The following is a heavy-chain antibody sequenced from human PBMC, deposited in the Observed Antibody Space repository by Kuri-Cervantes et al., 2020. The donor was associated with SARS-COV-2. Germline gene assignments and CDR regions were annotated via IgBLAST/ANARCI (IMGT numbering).Heavy chain of an antibody. CDR3: ASLVWTADWYFDL. J-gene: IGHJ2*01. CDR1: GFTFSSYA. CDR2: ISYDGSNK. D-gene: IGHD3/OR15-3a*01. V-gene: IGHV3-30*04. Sequence: GGSLRLSCAASGFTFSSYAMHWVRQAPGKGLEWVAVISYDGSNKYYADSVKGRFTISRDNSKNTLYLQMNSLRAEDTAVYYCASLVWTADWYFDLWGRGTLVTSSS.